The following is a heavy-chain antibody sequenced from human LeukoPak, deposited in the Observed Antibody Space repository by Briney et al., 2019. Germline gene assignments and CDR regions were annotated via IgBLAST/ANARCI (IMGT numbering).Heavy chain of an antibody. D-gene: IGHD1-1*01. V-gene: IGHV4-59*01. CDR2: IYHSGST. CDR1: GGSIRRYH. CDR3: ARDRTVAVDTGFYYYGMDV. J-gene: IGHJ6*04. Sequence: SETLSLTCTVSGGSIRRYHWSWIRPPPGKGLEWIGYIYHSGSTNYNPSLKSRVTISVDTSKNQFSLKLLSVTAADTAVYYCARDRTVAVDTGFYYYGMDVWGKGTTVTVS.